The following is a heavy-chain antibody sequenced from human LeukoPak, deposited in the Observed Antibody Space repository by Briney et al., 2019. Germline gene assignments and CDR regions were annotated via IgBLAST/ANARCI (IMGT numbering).Heavy chain of an antibody. Sequence: SETLSLTCTVSGYSISSGYYWGWIRQPPGKGLEWIGSIYHSGSTYYNPSLKSRVTISVDTSKNQFSLKLSSVTAADTAVYYCARKAWNPDYWGQGTLVTVSS. CDR2: IYHSGST. D-gene: IGHD1-1*01. CDR1: GYSISSGYY. CDR3: ARKAWNPDY. V-gene: IGHV4-38-2*02. J-gene: IGHJ4*02.